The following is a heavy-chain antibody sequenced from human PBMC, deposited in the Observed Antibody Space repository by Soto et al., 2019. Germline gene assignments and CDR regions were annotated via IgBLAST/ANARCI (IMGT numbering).Heavy chain of an antibody. Sequence: SLRLSCAASGFTFSSFAMHWVRQAPGKGLEWVSGVLGSGGSTYYADSVKGRFTISRDNSKNTLYLQMNSLRAEDTAVYYCAKAKWVVRGAQPGFDYWGQGTLVTVSS. J-gene: IGHJ4*02. CDR1: GFTFSSFA. V-gene: IGHV3-23*01. D-gene: IGHD3-10*01. CDR2: VLGSGGST. CDR3: AKAKWVVRGAQPGFDY.